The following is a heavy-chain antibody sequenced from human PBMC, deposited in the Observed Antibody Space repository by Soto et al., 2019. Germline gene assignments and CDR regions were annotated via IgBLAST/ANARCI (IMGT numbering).Heavy chain of an antibody. CDR1: GGTFSSYA. CDR2: IIPIFGTA. D-gene: IGHD2-15*01. CDR3: AKARTVARYYYYYYGMDV. Sequence: SVKVSCKASGGTFSSYAISWVRQAPGQGLEWMGGIIPIFGTANYAQKFQGRVTITADESTSTAYMELGSLRSEDTAVYYCAKARTVARYYYYYYGMDVWGQGTTVTVSS. V-gene: IGHV1-69*13. J-gene: IGHJ6*02.